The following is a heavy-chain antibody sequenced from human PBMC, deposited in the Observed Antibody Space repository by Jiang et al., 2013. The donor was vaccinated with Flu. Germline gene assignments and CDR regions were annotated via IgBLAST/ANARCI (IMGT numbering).Heavy chain of an antibody. CDR2: IYPGDSDT. J-gene: IGHJ4*02. D-gene: IGHD2-15*01. CDR1: GYSFINYW. CDR3: ATSRTSDSGLDF. V-gene: IGHV5-51*01. Sequence: VQLVESGAEVKKPGESLKISCKGSGYSFINYWIGWVRQMPGKGLEWMGIIYPGDSDTKYSPSFQGQVTFSADRSLSTAYLQWSSLKASDTAMYYCATSRTSDSGLDFWGQGTRVTVSS.